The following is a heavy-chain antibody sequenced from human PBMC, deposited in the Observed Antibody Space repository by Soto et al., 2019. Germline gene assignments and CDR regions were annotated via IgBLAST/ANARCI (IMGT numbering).Heavy chain of an antibody. CDR1: GGTINIGDYF. CDR3: ARSYSGGDAYFDY. D-gene: IGHD2-21*02. Sequence: SETLSLTCSVSGGTINIGDYFWSWIRQPPGKGLEGIGEVSHSGNTKYYPSLRSRVTLSVDSSKSQISLALTSVTAADTAVYYCARSYSGGDAYFDYWGQGTVVTVSS. V-gene: IGHV4-30-4*01. CDR2: VSHSGNT. J-gene: IGHJ4*02.